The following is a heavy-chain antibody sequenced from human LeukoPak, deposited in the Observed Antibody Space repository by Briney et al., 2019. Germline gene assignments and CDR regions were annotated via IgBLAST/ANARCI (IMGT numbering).Heavy chain of an antibody. CDR3: ARHPYYYGSGSRVAWFDP. CDR1: GYTLTELS. J-gene: IGHJ5*02. V-gene: IGHV1-24*01. D-gene: IGHD3-10*01. CDR2: FDPEDGET. Sequence: ASVKVSCKVSGYTLTELSMHWVRQAPGKGLEWMGGFDPEDGETIYAQKFQGRVTMTEDTSTDTAYMELSRLRSDDTAVYYCARHPYYYGSGSRVAWFDPWGQGTLVTVSS.